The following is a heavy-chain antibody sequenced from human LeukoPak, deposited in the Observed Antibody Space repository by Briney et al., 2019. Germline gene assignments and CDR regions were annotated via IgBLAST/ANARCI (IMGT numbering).Heavy chain of an antibody. CDR1: GGSFSGYY. D-gene: IGHD2-2*01. CDR3: ARVVVVPAASYGMDV. Sequence: PSETLSLTCAVYGGSFSGYYWSWIRQPPGKGLEWIGEINHSGSTNYNPSLKSRVTISVDTSKNQFSLKLSPVTAADTAVYYCARVVVVPAASYGMDVWGQGTTVTVSS. J-gene: IGHJ6*02. CDR2: INHSGST. V-gene: IGHV4-34*01.